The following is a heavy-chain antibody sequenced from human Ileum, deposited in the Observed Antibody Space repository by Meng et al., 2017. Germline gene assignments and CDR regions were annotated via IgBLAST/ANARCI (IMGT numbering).Heavy chain of an antibody. Sequence: SETLSLTCAVSGGSISSSNWWSWVRQPPGKGLEWIGEIYHSGSTNYNPSLKSQVIISVDKSKNQSSLKLSSVTAADTAVYYCASWGSGTDVVVVVAASPYYYYYYCMDVWGQGTMVTVSS. CDR1: GGSISSSNW. CDR2: IYHSGST. V-gene: IGHV4-4*02. J-gene: IGHJ6*02. CDR3: ASWGSGTDVVVVVAASPYYYYYYCMDV. D-gene: IGHD2-15*01.